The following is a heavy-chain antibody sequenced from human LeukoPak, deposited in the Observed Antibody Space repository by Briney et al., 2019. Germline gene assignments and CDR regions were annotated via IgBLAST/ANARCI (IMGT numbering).Heavy chain of an antibody. J-gene: IGHJ4*02. CDR1: GGSISSYY. CDR3: ARDDYGDFFFDS. CDR2: IYYGGST. V-gene: IGHV4-59*01. Sequence: SSETLSLTCTVSGGSISSYYWSWIRQPPGKGLEWIGNIYYGGSTNYNPSLKSRVTISVDTSKNQFSLRLSSVTAADTAVYYCARDDYGDFFFDSWGQGTLVTVSS. D-gene: IGHD4-17*01.